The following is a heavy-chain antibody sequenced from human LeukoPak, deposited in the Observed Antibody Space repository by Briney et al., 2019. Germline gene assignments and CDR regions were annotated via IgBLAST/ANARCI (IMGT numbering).Heavy chain of an antibody. CDR1: GFNFAKSV. V-gene: IGHV1-58*01. J-gene: IGHJ3*02. Sequence: ASVKVSCKASGFNFAKSVVQWVRQARGQRLEWIGWIAVGSDNTNYAQKFQERVTITRDMSTSTAYIELSSLRSEDTAVYFCAAGPLYDILTGYFDAFDIWGQGTMVTVSS. D-gene: IGHD3-9*01. CDR3: AAGPLYDILTGYFDAFDI. CDR2: IAVGSDNT.